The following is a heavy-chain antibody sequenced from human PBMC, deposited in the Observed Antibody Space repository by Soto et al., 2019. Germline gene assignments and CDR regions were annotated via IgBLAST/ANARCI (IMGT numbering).Heavy chain of an antibody. CDR3: ARDNGSDFLEHFDH. D-gene: IGHD3-3*01. CDR2: IWSDGNNNK. Sequence: QVQLVESGGGVVQPGKSLRLSCAASGFTLSTYGMHWFRQAPGKGLEWVAVIWSDGNNNKYYADSVKGRFTISRDNSKNTMYLQMNSLRGEDTAVYYCARDNGSDFLEHFDHWGQGTLITVSS. J-gene: IGHJ4*02. CDR1: GFTLSTYG. V-gene: IGHV3-33*01.